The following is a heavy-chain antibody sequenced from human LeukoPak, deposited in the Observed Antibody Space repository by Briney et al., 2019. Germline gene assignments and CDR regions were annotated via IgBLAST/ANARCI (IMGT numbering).Heavy chain of an antibody. Sequence: SETLSLTCTVSGGSISSYYWSWIRQPPGKGLEWIGYIYYSGSTNYNPSLKSRVTISVDTSKNQFSLKLSSVTAADTAVYYCARRTTVYYYGMDVWGQGPLVTVSS. V-gene: IGHV4-59*08. CDR1: GGSISSYY. J-gene: IGHJ6*02. CDR3: ARRTTVYYYGMDV. CDR2: IYYSGST. D-gene: IGHD2-2*01.